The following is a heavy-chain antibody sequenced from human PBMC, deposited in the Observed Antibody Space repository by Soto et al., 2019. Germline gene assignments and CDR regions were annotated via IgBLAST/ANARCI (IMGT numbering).Heavy chain of an antibody. CDR3: ASTYSTSWYSFDP. Sequence: QVTVKESGPVLVKPTETLTLTCTVSGFSLSNAGLDVSWIRQPPGKALEWLAHIFSNDEKSYSTSLKSRLTIAKDTSKSQVVLIMTNMDPVDTATYYWASTYSTSWYSFDPWGQGTLVTVSS. CDR2: IFSNDEK. CDR1: GFSLSNAGLD. J-gene: IGHJ5*02. D-gene: IGHD6-13*01. V-gene: IGHV2-26*04.